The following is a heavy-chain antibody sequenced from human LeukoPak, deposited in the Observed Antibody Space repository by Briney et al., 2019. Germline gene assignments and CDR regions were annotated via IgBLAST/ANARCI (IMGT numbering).Heavy chain of an antibody. Sequence: GASVKVSCKASGYTFTGYYMHWVRQAPGQGLEWMGWINPNSGGTNYAQKFQGRVTMTRDTSISTAYMELSRLRSDDTAVYYCARVRRVGAGYNWFDPWGQGTLVTVSS. J-gene: IGHJ5*02. CDR3: ARVRRVGAGYNWFDP. CDR1: GYTFTGYY. CDR2: INPNSGGT. V-gene: IGHV1-2*02. D-gene: IGHD1-26*01.